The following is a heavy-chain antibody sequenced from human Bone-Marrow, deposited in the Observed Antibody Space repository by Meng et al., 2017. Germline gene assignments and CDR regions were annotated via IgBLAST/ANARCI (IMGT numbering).Heavy chain of an antibody. J-gene: IGHJ4*02. V-gene: IGHV1-2*06. CDR2: INPRSGDT. CDR3: ASDEDISAAGKRFGDY. D-gene: IGHD6-25*01. Sequence: QVRWGQSGAERKNPAPSVKFPCKPPASNFLAYCRHWGRRAPGQGLEGMGRINPRSGDTHYAQKFQARVTMTGDTSISTANMELSGLRSDDTAMYYCASDEDISAAGKRFGDYWGQGTLVTVSS. CDR1: ASNFLAYC.